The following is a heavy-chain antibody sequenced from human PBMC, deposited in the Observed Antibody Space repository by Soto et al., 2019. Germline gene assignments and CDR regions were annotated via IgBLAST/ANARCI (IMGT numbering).Heavy chain of an antibody. D-gene: IGHD6-13*01. CDR3: ARHRGAASYGMDV. Sequence: TSETLSLTCPVSGGSISSSSYYWGWLRKPPGKGLEWIGIIYYSGSTYYTPSLKSRVPICVDTAKKEFSLKVGSVTAADTGGYYCARHRGAASYGMDVWGHGTKVTVYS. J-gene: IGHJ6*02. CDR2: IYYSGST. CDR1: GGSISSSSYY. V-gene: IGHV4-39*01.